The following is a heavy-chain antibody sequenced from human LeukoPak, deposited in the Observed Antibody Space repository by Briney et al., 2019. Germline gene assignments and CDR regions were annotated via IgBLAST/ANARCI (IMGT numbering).Heavy chain of an antibody. D-gene: IGHD5-12*01. CDR2: INPAGSET. CDR3: ATFGLVAALDL. CDR1: GFSFNAYW. V-gene: IGHV3-7*01. J-gene: IGHJ4*02. Sequence: GGSLRLSCAASGFSFNAYWMAWVRQAPGTGLEWVANINPAGSETFHVDPVKGRFSISRDHAKNLFYLQMNSLRAEDTAVYYCATFGLVAALDLWGQGTLVTVSS.